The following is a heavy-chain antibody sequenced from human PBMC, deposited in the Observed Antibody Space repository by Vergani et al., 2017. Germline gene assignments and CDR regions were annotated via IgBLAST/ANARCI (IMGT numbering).Heavy chain of an antibody. CDR1: GGTFSSYA. D-gene: IGHD2-15*01. J-gene: IGHJ3*02. V-gene: IGHV1-69*01. CDR3: ASXGYCSGGSCYSAGQAFDI. Sequence: QVQLVQSGAEVKKPGSSVKVSCKASGGTFSSYAISWVRQAPGQGLEWMGGIIPIFGTANYAQKFQGRVTITADESTSTAYMELSSLRSEDTAVYYCASXGYCSGGSCYSAGQAFDIWGQGTMVTVSS. CDR2: IIPIFGTA.